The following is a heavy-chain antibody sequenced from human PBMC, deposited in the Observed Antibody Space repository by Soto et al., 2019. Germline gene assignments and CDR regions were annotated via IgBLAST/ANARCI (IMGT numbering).Heavy chain of an antibody. CDR1: GYSFTNYW. J-gene: IGHJ6*02. CDR3: ARGWTFSEYSRSPGMDV. V-gene: IGHV5-51*01. D-gene: IGHD6-6*01. CDR2: IYPGDSDT. Sequence: XGSLKTSCKGYGYSFTNYWIGWVRQMPGKGLEWMGIIYPGDSDTRYCPSFQGQVTISADKSIRTAYLQWSSLKASDTAMYYCARGWTFSEYSRSPGMDVWGQGTTVTASS.